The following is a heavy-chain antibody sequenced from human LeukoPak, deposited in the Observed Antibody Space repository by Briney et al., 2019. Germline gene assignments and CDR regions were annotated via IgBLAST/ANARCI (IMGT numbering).Heavy chain of an antibody. Sequence: SETLSLTCTVSGGSISSYYWSWIRQPVGKGLEWIGRIYTSGSTNYNPSLKSRVTMSVDTSKNQFSLKLSSVTAADTAVYCCAREYMVRGVIILDYWGQGTLVTVSS. J-gene: IGHJ4*02. V-gene: IGHV4-4*07. CDR1: GGSISSYY. CDR3: AREYMVRGVIILDY. CDR2: IYTSGST. D-gene: IGHD3-10*01.